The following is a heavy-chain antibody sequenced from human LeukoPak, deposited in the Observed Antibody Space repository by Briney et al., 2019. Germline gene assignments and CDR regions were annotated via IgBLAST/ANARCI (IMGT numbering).Heavy chain of an antibody. CDR1: GYTLTELS. J-gene: IGHJ6*02. CDR3: ATDGVVVPAAIFPRGYYYGMDV. V-gene: IGHV1-24*01. D-gene: IGHD2-2*02. Sequence: ASVEVSCKVSGYTLTELSMHWVRQAPGKGLEWMGGFDPEDGETIYAQKFQGRVTMTEDTSTDTAYMELSSLRSEDTAVYYCATDGVVVPAAIFPRGYYYGMDVWGQGTTVTVSS. CDR2: FDPEDGET.